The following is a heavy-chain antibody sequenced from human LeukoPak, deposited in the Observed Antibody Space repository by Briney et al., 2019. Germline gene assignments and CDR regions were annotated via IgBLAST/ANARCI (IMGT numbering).Heavy chain of an antibody. J-gene: IGHJ4*02. V-gene: IGHV1-18*01. D-gene: IGHD1-7*01. CDR3: ARDGEGGELCDY. CDR1: GYTFTNFG. Sequence: ASVKVSYKASGYTFTNFGLSWVRQAPGQGLEWMGWISAYNGDTYYAQRFHGRVTMTTDTSTSTAYMELNRLRSDDTAVYYCARDGEGGELCDYWGQGTLVTVSS. CDR2: ISAYNGDT.